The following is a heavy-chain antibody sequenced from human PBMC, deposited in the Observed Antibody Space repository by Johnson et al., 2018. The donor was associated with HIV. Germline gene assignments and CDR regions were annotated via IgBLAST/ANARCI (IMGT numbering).Heavy chain of an antibody. V-gene: IGHV3-66*01. CDR1: GFTFSNAW. CDR3: ARAGPWASSPLPFDF. J-gene: IGHJ3*01. CDR2: IYSGGST. Sequence: VQLVESGGGLVKPGGSLRLSCAASGFTFSNAWMSWVRQAPGRGLEWVSVIYSGGSTYYADSVKGRFIISKEHSKNRLYLQMNSLRAEETAKYYCARAGPWASSPLPFDFWGQGTMVTVSS. D-gene: IGHD2-15*01.